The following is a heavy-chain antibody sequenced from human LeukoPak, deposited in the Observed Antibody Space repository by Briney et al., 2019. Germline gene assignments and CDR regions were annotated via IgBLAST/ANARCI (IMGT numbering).Heavy chain of an antibody. J-gene: IGHJ5*01. D-gene: IGHD6-19*01. CDR3: TRGKYSSGWYGDCDS. Sequence: GASVKVSCKASGYTFTGYYMHWVRQAPGQGLGWMGRINPNSGGTIYAQKFPGRVTMTTSPSISTANLWMRRLRYDANAAHYCTRGKYSSGWYGDCDSWGQGTLVTVSS. CDR2: INPNSGGT. V-gene: IGHV1-2*06. CDR1: GYTFTGYY.